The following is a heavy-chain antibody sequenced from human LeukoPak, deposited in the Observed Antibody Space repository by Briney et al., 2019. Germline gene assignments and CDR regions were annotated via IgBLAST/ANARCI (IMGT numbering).Heavy chain of an antibody. V-gene: IGHV4-59*01. J-gene: IGHJ4*02. D-gene: IGHD1-1*01. CDR1: GGSISSYY. CDR3: ASTGTGTTFVSFDY. CDR2: IYYSGST. Sequence: SETLSLTCTVSGGSISSYYWSWIRQPPGKGLECIGYIYYSGSTNYNPSLKSRVTISVDTSKNQFSLKLSSVTAADTAVYYCASTGTGTTFVSFDYWGQGTLVTVSS.